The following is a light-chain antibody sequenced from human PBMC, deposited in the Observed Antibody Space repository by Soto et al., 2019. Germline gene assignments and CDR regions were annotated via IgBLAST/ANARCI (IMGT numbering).Light chain of an antibody. CDR3: SSYAGSSNVV. CDR2: EVS. V-gene: IGLV2-8*01. Sequence: QSALTQPPSASGSPGQSVTISCTGTSSDVGAYKYVSWYQQHPGKAPKLMIYEVSERPSGVPDRFSGSKSGNTASLTVSGLQAEDEAEYYFSSYAGSSNVVFGGGTKVTVL. CDR1: SSDVGAYKY. J-gene: IGLJ2*01.